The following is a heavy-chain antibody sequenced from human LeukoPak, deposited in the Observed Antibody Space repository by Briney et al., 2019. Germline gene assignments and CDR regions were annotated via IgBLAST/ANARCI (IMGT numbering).Heavy chain of an antibody. V-gene: IGHV3-30-3*01. CDR3: ARVRQPLSYYFDY. CDR1: GFTFSSYA. Sequence: GGSLRLSCAASGFTFSSYAMHWVRQAPGKGLEWVAVISYDGSNKYYADSVKGRFTISRDNSKNTLYLQMNSLRAEDTAVYYCARVRQPLSYYFDYWGQGTLVTVSS. D-gene: IGHD5-18*01. J-gene: IGHJ4*02. CDR2: ISYDGSNK.